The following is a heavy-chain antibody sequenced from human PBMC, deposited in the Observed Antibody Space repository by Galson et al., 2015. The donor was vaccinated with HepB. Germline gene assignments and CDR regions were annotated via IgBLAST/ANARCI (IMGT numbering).Heavy chain of an antibody. J-gene: IGHJ4*02. CDR1: GYSISSGYY. V-gene: IGHV4-38-2*02. D-gene: IGHD2-15*01. CDR3: ARGGGPGTTSSDF. Sequence: LSLTCTLSGYSISSGYYWGWIRQPPGKGLEWLGSIYHSGATYYNPSLKGRVAISVDTSKNQFSLKMSAATAADTAVYYCARGGGPGTTSSDFWGQGTLVTVSS. CDR2: IYHSGAT.